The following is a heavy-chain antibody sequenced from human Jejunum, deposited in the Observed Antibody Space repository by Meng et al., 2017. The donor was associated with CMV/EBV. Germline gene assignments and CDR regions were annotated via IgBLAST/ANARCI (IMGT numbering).Heavy chain of an antibody. CDR2: MKTDGSEK. V-gene: IGHV3-7*01. Sequence: SFAASGFIFRNYWMSWARQAPGRGLEWVASMKTDGSEKYYVDSVKGRFTMSRDNAKNSLYLQMNSLRAEDTAVYYCARGNALDYWGLGTLVTVSS. J-gene: IGHJ4*02. CDR1: GFIFRNYW. CDR3: ARGNALDY.